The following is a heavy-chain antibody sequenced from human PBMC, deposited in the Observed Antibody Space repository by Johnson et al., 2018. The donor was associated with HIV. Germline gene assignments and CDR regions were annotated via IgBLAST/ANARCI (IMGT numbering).Heavy chain of an antibody. V-gene: IGHV3-7*01. CDR2: IKHDGSEK. CDR3: ASGLINDYVWGSYRYGDAFDI. D-gene: IGHD3-16*02. Sequence: VQLVESGGGLVQPGGSLRLSCAASGFTFSSYWMRWVRQAPGKGLEWVANIKHDGSEKYYVDSVTARFTISSDTAKNSLYLQMNSRKAEDTAVYYCASGLINDYVWGSYRYGDAFDIWGQGTMVTVSS. J-gene: IGHJ3*02. CDR1: GFTFSSYW.